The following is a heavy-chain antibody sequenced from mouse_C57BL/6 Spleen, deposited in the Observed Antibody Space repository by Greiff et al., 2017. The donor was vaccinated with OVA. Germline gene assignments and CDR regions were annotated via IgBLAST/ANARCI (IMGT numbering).Heavy chain of an antibody. Sequence: QVQLQQPGAELVKPGASVKMSCKASGYTFTSYWITWVKQSPGPGLEWIGDIYPGSGSTNYNEKFKSKATLTVDTSSSTAYMQRSSLTSEDSAVYYCARGDSPKPFAYGGQGTLVTVSA. D-gene: IGHD3-3*01. V-gene: IGHV1-55*01. CDR1: GYTFTSYW. J-gene: IGHJ3*01. CDR3: ARGDSPKPFAY. CDR2: IYPGSGST.